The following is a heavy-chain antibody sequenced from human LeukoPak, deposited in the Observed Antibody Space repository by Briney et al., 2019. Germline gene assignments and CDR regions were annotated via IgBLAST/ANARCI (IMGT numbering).Heavy chain of an antibody. D-gene: IGHD3-16*01. CDR3: ARLVGFRFAFDY. CDR1: GGSFSGYY. Sequence: SETLSLTCAVYGGSFSGYYWSWIRQPPGKGLEWTGEINHSGSTNYNPSLKSRVTISVDTSKNQFSLKLSSVTAADTAVYYCARLVGFRFAFDYWGQGTLVTVSS. CDR2: INHSGST. V-gene: IGHV4-34*01. J-gene: IGHJ4*02.